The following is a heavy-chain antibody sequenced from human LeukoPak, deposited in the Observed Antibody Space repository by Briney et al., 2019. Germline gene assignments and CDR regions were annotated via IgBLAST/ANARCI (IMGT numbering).Heavy chain of an antibody. V-gene: IGHV4-34*01. D-gene: IGHD3-10*01. J-gene: IGHJ5*02. Sequence: MSSETLSLTCAVHGGSFSTYYWSWIRQPPGKGLEWIGEINHRGSTNYNPSLKSRVTISVDTSKNQFSLKLSSVTAADTAVYYCARRAAGHYGSGTFPPWGQGTLVTVSS. CDR2: INHRGST. CDR3: ARRAAGHYGSGTFPP. CDR1: GGSFSTYY.